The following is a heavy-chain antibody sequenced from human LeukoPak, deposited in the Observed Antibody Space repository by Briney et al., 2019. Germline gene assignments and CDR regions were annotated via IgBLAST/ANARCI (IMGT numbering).Heavy chain of an antibody. V-gene: IGHV4-59*01. CDR1: GGSTSSYY. D-gene: IGHD1-7*01. CDR2: IYYSGST. CDR3: ARDFWNYGGGYNWFDP. J-gene: IGHJ5*02. Sequence: SETLSLTCTVSGGSTSSYYWSWIRQPPGKGLEWIGYIYYSGSTNYNPSLKSRVTISVDTSKNQFSLKLSSVTAADTAVYYCARDFWNYGGGYNWFDPWGQGTLVTVSS.